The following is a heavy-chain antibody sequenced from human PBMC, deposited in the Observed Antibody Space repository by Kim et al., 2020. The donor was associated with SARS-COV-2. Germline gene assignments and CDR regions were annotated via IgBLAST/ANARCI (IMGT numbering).Heavy chain of an antibody. CDR2: T. CDR3: ATALGYSNAFDP. V-gene: IGHV1-24*01. D-gene: IGHD6-13*01. J-gene: IGHJ5*02. Sequence: TLDAQNFQGRVTMTEDTSTNTAYMELRSLRFDDTAVYYCATALGYSNAFDPWGQGTLVSVSS.